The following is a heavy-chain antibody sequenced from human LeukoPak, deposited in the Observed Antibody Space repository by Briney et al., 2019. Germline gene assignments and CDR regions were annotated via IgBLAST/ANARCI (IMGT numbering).Heavy chain of an antibody. CDR3: ARDRYYDSSGYYAQ. D-gene: IGHD3-22*01. V-gene: IGHV3-48*01. J-gene: IGHJ4*02. CDR1: GFTFSSYS. Sequence: GGSLRLSCAASGFTFSSYSMNWVRQAPGKGLEWVSYISSSSSTIYYADSVKGRFTISRDNAKNSLYLQMNSLRAEDTAVYYCARDRYYDSSGYYAQWGQGTLVTVSS. CDR2: ISSSSSTI.